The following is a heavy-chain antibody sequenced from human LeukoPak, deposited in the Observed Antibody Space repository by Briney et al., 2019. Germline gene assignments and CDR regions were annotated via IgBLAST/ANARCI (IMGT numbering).Heavy chain of an antibody. J-gene: IGHJ6*03. D-gene: IGHD5-12*01. V-gene: IGHV4-34*01. CDR2: INHSGST. CDR3: ARGRRVLVATTYYYYMDV. CDR1: GGSFSGYY. Sequence: SETLSLTCAVYGGSFSGYYWSWIRQPPGKGLEWSGEINHSGSTNYNPSLKSRVTISVDTSKNQFSLKLSSVTAADTAVYYCARGRRVLVATTYYYYMDVWGKGTTVTVSS.